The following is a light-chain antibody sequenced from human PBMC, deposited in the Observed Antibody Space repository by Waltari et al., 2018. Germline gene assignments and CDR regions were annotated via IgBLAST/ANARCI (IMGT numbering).Light chain of an antibody. CDR1: HSAIGDYDC. V-gene: IGLV2-11*01. CDR2: HFS. Sequence: QSALTQPSPVSGSPGQSVPVPCTVTHSAIGDYDCVSWYQHHPGKAPKLLIYHFSKRPSGVPDRFSASKSGNTASLTISGLQAEDEADYYCYSYAGSHEFGGGTKLTVL. CDR3: YSYAGSHE. J-gene: IGLJ2*01.